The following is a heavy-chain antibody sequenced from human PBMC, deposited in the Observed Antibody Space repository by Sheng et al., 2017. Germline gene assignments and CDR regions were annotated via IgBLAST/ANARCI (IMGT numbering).Heavy chain of an antibody. CDR3: ARDPRYNWNDGLDY. J-gene: IGHJ4*02. CDR1: GFTFRTYD. V-gene: IGHV3-21*01. D-gene: IGHD1-1*01. CDR2: IGADTRYK. Sequence: EVRLVESGGTLVKPGGSLRLSCEASGFTFRTYDMNWVRQAPGKGLEWVSSIGADTRYKFYADSVRGRFTISRDNAKNSLYLEMNSPRADDTAVYYCARDPRYNWNDGLDYWGQGTRVTVSS.